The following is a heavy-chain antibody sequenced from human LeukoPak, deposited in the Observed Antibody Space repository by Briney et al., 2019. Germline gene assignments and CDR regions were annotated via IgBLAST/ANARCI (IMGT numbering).Heavy chain of an antibody. CDR2: ISSSGSTI. CDR1: GFTFRDYY. D-gene: IGHD5-12*01. J-gene: IGHJ4*02. CDR3: ARGIMATTTDY. Sequence: GGSLRLSCAASGFTFRDYYMSWLRQAPGKGREWGSYISSSGSTIYYADSVEGRFTISRDNAKNSLYLQMNSLRAEDTALYYCARGIMATTTDYWGQGTLVTVSS. V-gene: IGHV3-11*01.